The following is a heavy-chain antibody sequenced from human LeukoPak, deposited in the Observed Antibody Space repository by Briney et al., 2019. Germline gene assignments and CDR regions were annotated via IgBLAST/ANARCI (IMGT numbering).Heavy chain of an antibody. CDR2: INPNRGGT. D-gene: IGHD3-16*01. V-gene: IGHV1-2*06. Sequence: ASVKVSCKASGYTFTAYYMHWVRQAPGQGLEWMGRINPNRGGTNYAQKFQGRVTMTRDASISTGYMELSRLTSDDTAVYYCARDYGNWFDPWGQGTLVTVSS. CDR1: GYTFTAYY. J-gene: IGHJ5*02. CDR3: ARDYGNWFDP.